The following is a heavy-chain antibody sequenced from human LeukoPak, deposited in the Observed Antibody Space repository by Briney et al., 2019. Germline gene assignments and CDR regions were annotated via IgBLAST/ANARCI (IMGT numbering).Heavy chain of an antibody. J-gene: IGHJ4*02. CDR3: ARGSVTTGSTDY. CDR1: GGTFSSYA. CDR2: IIPIFGTA. V-gene: IGHV1-69*05. D-gene: IGHD4-17*01. Sequence: SVKVSCKASGGTFSSYAISWVRQAPGQGLEWVGRIIPIFGTANYAQKFQGRVTITTDESTSTAYMELSSLRSEDTAVYYCARGSVTTGSTDYWGQGTLVTVSS.